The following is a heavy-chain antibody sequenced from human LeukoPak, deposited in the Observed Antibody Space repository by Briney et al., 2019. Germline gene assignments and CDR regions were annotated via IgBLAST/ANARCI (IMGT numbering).Heavy chain of an antibody. CDR2: IRFDGSNK. CDR3: AKIGGRVVGATKSDY. Sequence: GRSLRLSCGASGFTFSSHDMTWVRQAPGRGLEWVAFIRFDGSNKDYEDSVKGRFTISRDNSKNTLYLQMNSLRVDDTALYCCAKIGGRVVGATKSDYWGEGTRVTVSS. D-gene: IGHD1-26*01. V-gene: IGHV3-30*02. CDR1: GFTFSSHD. J-gene: IGHJ4*02.